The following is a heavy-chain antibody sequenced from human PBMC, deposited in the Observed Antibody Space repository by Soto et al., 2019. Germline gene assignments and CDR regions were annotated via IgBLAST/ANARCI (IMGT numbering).Heavy chain of an antibody. CDR3: TRGSGNSALDY. CDR2: INTDGSIT. Sequence: GSLRLSCAASGFTFSSYWMHWVRQVPGKGLVWVSRINTDGSITTYLDSVKGRFTISRDNAKNTLNLQMNSLRAEDTALYYCTRGSGNSALDYWGQGTLVTVSS. J-gene: IGHJ4*02. D-gene: IGHD1-26*01. CDR1: GFTFSSYW. V-gene: IGHV3-74*03.